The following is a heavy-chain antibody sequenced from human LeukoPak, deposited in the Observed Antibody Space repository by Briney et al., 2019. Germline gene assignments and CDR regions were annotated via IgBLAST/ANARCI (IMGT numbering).Heavy chain of an antibody. D-gene: IGHD3-10*01. V-gene: IGHV3-9*01. CDR2: ISWNSGSI. CDR1: GFTFDDYA. Sequence: AGGSLRLSCAASGFTFDDYAMHWVRQAPGKGLEWVSGISWNSGSIGYADSVKGRFTISRDNAKNSLYLQMNSLRAEDTALYYCAKEGYYYGSGSYSRGFDPWGQGTLVTVSS. J-gene: IGHJ5*02. CDR3: AKEGYYYGSGSYSRGFDP.